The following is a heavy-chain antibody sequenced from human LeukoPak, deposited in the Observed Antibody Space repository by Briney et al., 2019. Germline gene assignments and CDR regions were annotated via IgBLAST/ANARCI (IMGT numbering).Heavy chain of an antibody. CDR2: ISYDGSNK. V-gene: IGHV3-30-3*01. J-gene: IGHJ3*02. Sequence: PGGSLRLSCAASGFTLSSYAMHWVRQAPGKGLEWVAVISYDGSNKYYADSVKGRFTISRDNSKNTLYLQMNSLRAEDTAAYYCARDRLGYSSSWGAFDIWGQGTMVTVSS. CDR1: GFTLSSYA. CDR3: ARDRLGYSSSWGAFDI. D-gene: IGHD6-13*01.